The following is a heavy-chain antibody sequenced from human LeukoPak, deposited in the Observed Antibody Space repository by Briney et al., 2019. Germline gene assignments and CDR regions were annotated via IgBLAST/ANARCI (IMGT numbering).Heavy chain of an antibody. CDR1: GFTFSNYA. CDR2: ILYDGSNK. D-gene: IGHD3-22*01. J-gene: IGHJ4*02. V-gene: IGHV3-30*18. CDR3: AKDLYFYDSSGYYYGADY. Sequence: PGGSLRLSCAASGFTFSNYAMHWVRQAPGKGLEWVAVILYDGSNKYYADSVKGRFTISRDNAKNTLYLQMNSLRAEDTAVYYCAKDLYFYDSSGYYYGADYWGQGTLVTVSS.